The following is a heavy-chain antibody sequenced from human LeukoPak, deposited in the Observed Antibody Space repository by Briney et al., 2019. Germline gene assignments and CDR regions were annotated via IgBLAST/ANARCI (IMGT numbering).Heavy chain of an antibody. CDR1: GFTFSTYG. CDR2: ISSDGSNT. D-gene: IGHD6-19*01. Sequence: GGSLRLSCAVSGFTFSTYGMHWVRQAPGKGLEWVAVISSDGSNTYHTGSVKGRFTISRDNSKNTLYLQMNSLRAEDTAVYYCAKDLYSSGFDYWGQGTLVTVSS. V-gene: IGHV3-30*18. CDR3: AKDLYSSGFDY. J-gene: IGHJ4*02.